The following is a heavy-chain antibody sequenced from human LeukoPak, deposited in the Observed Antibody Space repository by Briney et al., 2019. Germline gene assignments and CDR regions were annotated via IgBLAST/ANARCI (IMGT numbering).Heavy chain of an antibody. Sequence: SETLSLTCTVSGGSISSYYWSWIRQPPGKGLEWIGYIYYSGSTNYNPSLKSRVTISVDTSKNQFSLKLSSVTAADTAVYYCARGQWLVDFWGQGSLVTVSS. CDR1: GGSISSYY. V-gene: IGHV4-59*01. D-gene: IGHD6-19*01. J-gene: IGHJ4*02. CDR3: ARGQWLVDF. CDR2: IYYSGST.